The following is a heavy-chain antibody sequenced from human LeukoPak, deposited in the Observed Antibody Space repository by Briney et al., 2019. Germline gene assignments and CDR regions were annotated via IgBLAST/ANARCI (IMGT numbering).Heavy chain of an antibody. CDR3: AKTPVAAAKYNWFDP. Sequence: GGSLRLSCAASGFTFSSYAMSWVRQAPGKGLEWVSAISGSGGSTYYADSVKGRFTISRDNSKNTLYLQMNSLRAEDTAVYYCAKTPVAAAKYNWFDPWGQGTLVTVPS. CDR2: ISGSGGST. V-gene: IGHV3-23*01. CDR1: GFTFSSYA. J-gene: IGHJ5*02. D-gene: IGHD6-13*01.